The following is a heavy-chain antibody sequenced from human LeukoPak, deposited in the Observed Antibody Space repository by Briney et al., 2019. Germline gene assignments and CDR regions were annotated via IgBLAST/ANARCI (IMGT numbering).Heavy chain of an antibody. J-gene: IGHJ4*02. CDR3: ARTYGSGSYVDS. V-gene: IGHV2-70*11. CDR2: IDWDDDK. CDR1: GFSISTSGMC. Sequence: ESGPALVKPTQTLTLTCTFSGFSISTSGMCVSWIRQPPGKALEWLARIDWDDDKYYSTSLRTRLTISKDTAKNQVVLTMTNMDPVDTATYYCARTYGSGSYVDSWGQGTLVTVS. D-gene: IGHD3-10*01.